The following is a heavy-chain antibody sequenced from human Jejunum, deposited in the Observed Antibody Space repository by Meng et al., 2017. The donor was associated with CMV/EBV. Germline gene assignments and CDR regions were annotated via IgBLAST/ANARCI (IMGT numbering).Heavy chain of an antibody. V-gene: IGHV7-4-1*02. Sequence: GPELMKPGAPVTVSCTASGYTFTSYDRNGGGQGPGQGREWLGWINTNTGNPNYAQAFTGRFAFSLDTSVSTSYLQISSLKAADTAVYYCARLYCTGGSWYTTDYWGQGTLVTVSS. J-gene: IGHJ4*02. D-gene: IGHD2-15*01. CDR2: INTNTGNP. CDR1: GYTFTSYD. CDR3: ARLYCTGGSWYTTDY.